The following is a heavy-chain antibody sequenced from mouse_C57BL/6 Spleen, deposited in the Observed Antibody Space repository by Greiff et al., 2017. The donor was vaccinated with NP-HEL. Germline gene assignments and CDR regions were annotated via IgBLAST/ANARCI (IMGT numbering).Heavy chain of an antibody. CDR1: GYTFTSYW. Sequence: DVKLQESGTVLARPGASVKMSCKTSGYTFTSYWMHWVKQRPGQGLEWIGAIYPGNSDTSYNQKFKGKAKLTAVTSASTAYMELSSLTNEDAAVYYCTREENYYGSRRGFAYWGQGTLVTVSA. J-gene: IGHJ3*01. CDR3: TREENYYGSRRGFAY. CDR2: IYPGNSDT. V-gene: IGHV1-5*01. D-gene: IGHD1-1*01.